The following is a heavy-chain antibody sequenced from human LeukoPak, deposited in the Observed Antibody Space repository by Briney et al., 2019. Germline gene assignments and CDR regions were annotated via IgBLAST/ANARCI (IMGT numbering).Heavy chain of an antibody. D-gene: IGHD6-13*01. Sequence: PSETLSLTCAVYGGSFSGYYWSWIRQPPGKGLEWIGEINHSGSTNYNPSLTSRVTISVDTSKNQFSLKLSSVTAADTAVYYCVRTEGAAAGPVDYWGQGTLVTVSS. CDR3: VRTEGAAAGPVDY. J-gene: IGHJ4*02. V-gene: IGHV4-34*01. CDR2: INHSGST. CDR1: GGSFSGYY.